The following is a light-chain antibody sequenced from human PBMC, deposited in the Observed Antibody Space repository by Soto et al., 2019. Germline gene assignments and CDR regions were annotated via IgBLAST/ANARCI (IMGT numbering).Light chain of an antibody. CDR3: QQYDNSFT. V-gene: IGKV3-20*01. CDR1: QSVSSSY. J-gene: IGKJ4*01. CDR2: GAS. Sequence: EIVVTQSPGTLSLSPGERATVSCRASQSVSSSYLAWYQHKPGQAPRLLISGASNRAAGIPDRFSGSGSGTDFTLTISRLEPEDFAVYYCQQYDNSFTFGGGTKVDIK.